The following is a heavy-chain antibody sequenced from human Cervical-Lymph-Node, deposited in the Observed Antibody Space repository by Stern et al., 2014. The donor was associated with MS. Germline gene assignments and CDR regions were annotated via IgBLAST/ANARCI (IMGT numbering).Heavy chain of an antibody. V-gene: IGHV4-59*01. CDR2: IYSDGST. CDR1: GGSMSSKY. J-gene: IGHJ5*01. Sequence: VQLEESGPGLVKPSETASLTCTVSGGSMSSKYWNWIRQPLGKGLEWTGYIYSDGSTNYNPSLKRRVIISLDTSTNQFSLSLTSVIAADTAVYYCARVTGRGTRQNWFDSWGQGTLVTVSS. CDR3: ARVTGRGTRQNWFDS. D-gene: IGHD1-26*01.